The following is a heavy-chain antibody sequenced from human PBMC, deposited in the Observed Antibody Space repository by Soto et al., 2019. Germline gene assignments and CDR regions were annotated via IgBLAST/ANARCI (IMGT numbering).Heavy chain of an antibody. CDR1: GFTFSSYA. CDR2: ISYDGSNK. V-gene: IGHV3-30-3*01. J-gene: IGHJ4*02. CDR3: ARGDDYVWGSYRYIADY. D-gene: IGHD3-16*02. Sequence: QVQLVESGGGVVQPGRSLRLSCAASGFTFSSYAMHWVRQAPGKGLEWVAVISYDGSNKYYADSVKGRFTISRDNSKNTLYLQMNSLRAEDTAVYYCARGDDYVWGSYRYIADYWGQGTLVTVSS.